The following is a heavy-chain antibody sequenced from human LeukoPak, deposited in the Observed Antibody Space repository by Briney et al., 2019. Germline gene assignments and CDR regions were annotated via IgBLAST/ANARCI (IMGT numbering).Heavy chain of an antibody. V-gene: IGHV4-4*02. CDR3: ARDYGDIPPDWYYDL. CDR2: IYYTGST. J-gene: IGHJ2*01. CDR1: GGSISSYNW. D-gene: IGHD4-17*01. Sequence: SGTLSLTCVVSGGSISSYNWWSWVRQPPGKGLEWIGYIYYTGSTTYNPSLKSRVTISVDTSKNQFSLKLRSVTAADTAVYYCARDYGDIPPDWYYDLWGRGTLVTVSS.